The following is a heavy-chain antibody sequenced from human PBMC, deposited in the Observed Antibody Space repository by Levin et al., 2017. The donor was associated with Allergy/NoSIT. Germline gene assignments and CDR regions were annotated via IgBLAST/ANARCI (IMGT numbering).Heavy chain of an antibody. D-gene: IGHD2-15*01. CDR2: ISSSIGTM. J-gene: IGHJ4*02. Sequence: GESLKISCEASGFTFSTYSMTWVRQAPGKGLEWVSYISSSIGTMSYADSVKGRFTISRDNAKNSLYLQMNSLRADDTAVYYCARTPHVSFDYWGLGILVTVSS. CDR3: ARTPHVSFDY. CDR1: GFTFSTYS. V-gene: IGHV3-48*01.